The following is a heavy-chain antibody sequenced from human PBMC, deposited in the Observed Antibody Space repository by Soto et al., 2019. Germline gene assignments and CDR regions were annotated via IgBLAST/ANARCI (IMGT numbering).Heavy chain of an antibody. J-gene: IGHJ6*02. D-gene: IGHD2-2*01. CDR2: TYYRSKWYN. CDR1: GDSVSTNSAA. V-gene: IGHV6-1*01. Sequence: PSQTLSLTCAISGDSVSTNSAAWNWIRQSPSRGLEWLGRTYYRSKWYNDYAVSVKSRITVNPDTSKNQFSLQLNSVTPEDTAVYFFSRGRPASYCMDFSYQGTSDTGSS. CDR3: SRGRPASYCMDF.